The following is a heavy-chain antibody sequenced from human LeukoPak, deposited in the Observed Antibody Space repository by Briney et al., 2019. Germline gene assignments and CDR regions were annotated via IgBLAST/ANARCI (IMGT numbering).Heavy chain of an antibody. V-gene: IGHV1-8*03. D-gene: IGHD2-2*01. CDR3: TRGLPRDGLVVIAAANEY. Sequence: ASVKVSCKASGYTFISYGISWVRQAAGQGLEWMGWMNPKTGNTGFSQKFQGRVTITRDTSISTAYMELSRLTSEDTGVYYCTRGLPRDGLVVIAAANEYWGQGSLVTVSS. CDR2: MNPKTGNT. CDR1: GYTFISYG. J-gene: IGHJ4*02.